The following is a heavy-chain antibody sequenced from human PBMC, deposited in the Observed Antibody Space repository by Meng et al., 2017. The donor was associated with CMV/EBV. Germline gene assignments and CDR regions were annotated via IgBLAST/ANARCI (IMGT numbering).Heavy chain of an antibody. D-gene: IGHD5-12*01. CDR2: IKSKTDGGTT. CDR3: TATLVGTFDY. J-gene: IGHJ4*02. Sequence: GESLKISCAASGFTFSNAWMSWVRRAPGKGLEWVGRIKSKTDGGTTDYAAPVKGRFTISRDDSKNTLYLQMNSLKTEDTAVYYCTATLVGTFDYWGQGTLVTVSS. CDR1: GFTFSNAW. V-gene: IGHV3-15*01.